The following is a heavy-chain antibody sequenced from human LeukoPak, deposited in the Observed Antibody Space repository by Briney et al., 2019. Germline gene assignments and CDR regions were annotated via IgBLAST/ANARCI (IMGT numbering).Heavy chain of an antibody. CDR1: GGTFSSYA. D-gene: IGHD3-22*01. CDR2: IIPILGIA. V-gene: IGHV1-69*04. Sequence: SVKVSCKASGGTFSSYAISWVRQAPGQGLEWMGRIIPILGIANYAQKFQGRVTITADKSTSTAYMELSSLRSEDTAVYYCARDHGPDYYDSSGYYSPFDYWSQGTLVTVSS. CDR3: ARDHGPDYYDSSGYYSPFDY. J-gene: IGHJ4*02.